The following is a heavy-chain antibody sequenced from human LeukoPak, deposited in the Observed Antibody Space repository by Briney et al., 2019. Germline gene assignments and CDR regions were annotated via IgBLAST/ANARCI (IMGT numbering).Heavy chain of an antibody. Sequence: SETLSLTRIVETGSTASYHCSWIRQSPGKALEWIAYINSRGDTKYNPSLKSRVTISMHTPKNKFSLKVRSVTDADPALYFCARIRSNGSADYWGQGTQVTVSA. J-gene: IGHJ4*02. CDR3: ARIRSNGSADY. V-gene: IGHV4-59*08. CDR2: INSRGDT. CDR1: TGSTASYH. D-gene: IGHD1-26*01.